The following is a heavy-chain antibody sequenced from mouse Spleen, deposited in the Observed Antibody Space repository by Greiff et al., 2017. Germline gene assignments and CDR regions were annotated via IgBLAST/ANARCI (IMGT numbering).Heavy chain of an antibody. J-gene: IGHJ4*01. CDR3: ARCGYGNYAMDY. Sequence: QVQLKESGAELVRPGTSVKMSCKASGYTFTNYWIGWAKQRPGHGLEWIGDIYPGGGYTNYNEKFKGKATLTADKSSSTAYMQFSSLTSEDSAIYYCARCGYGNYAMDYWGQGTSVTVSS. CDR1: GYTFTNYW. D-gene: IGHD2-10*02. V-gene: IGHV1-63*01. CDR2: IYPGGGYT.